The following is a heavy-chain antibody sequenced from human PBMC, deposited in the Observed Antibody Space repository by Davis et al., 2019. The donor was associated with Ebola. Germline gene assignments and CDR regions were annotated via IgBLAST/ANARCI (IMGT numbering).Heavy chain of an antibody. CDR3: ACERMDDYSQLYYYYGMDV. J-gene: IGHJ6*04. D-gene: IGHD4-11*01. V-gene: IGHV1-69*13. Sequence: AASVQVSCKASGGTFSSYAISWVRQAPGQGLEWMGGIIPIFGTANYAQKFQGRVTITADESTSTAYMELRSLRSDDTAVYYCACERMDDYSQLYYYYGMDVWGKGTTVTVSS. CDR1: GGTFSSYA. CDR2: IIPIFGTA.